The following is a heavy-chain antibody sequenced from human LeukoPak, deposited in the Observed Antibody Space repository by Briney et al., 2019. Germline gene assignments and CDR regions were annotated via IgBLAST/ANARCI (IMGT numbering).Heavy chain of an antibody. CDR1: GGSISTSSYY. Sequence: NTSETLSLTCTVSGGSISTSSYYWGWIRQPAGKGLEWIGRIYTSGSTNYNPSLKSRVTMSVDTSKNQFSLKLSSVTAADTAVYYCARSSITYYYGSGSASRTYYYYMDVWGKGTTVTISS. CDR3: ARSSITYYYGSGSASRTYYYYMDV. CDR2: IYTSGST. V-gene: IGHV4-61*02. D-gene: IGHD3-10*01. J-gene: IGHJ6*03.